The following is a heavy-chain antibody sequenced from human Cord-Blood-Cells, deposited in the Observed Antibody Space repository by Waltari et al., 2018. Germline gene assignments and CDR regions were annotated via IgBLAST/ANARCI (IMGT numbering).Heavy chain of an antibody. J-gene: IGHJ4*02. CDR3: ARAVAGTFVFDY. D-gene: IGHD6-19*01. CDR1: GYSISSGYY. V-gene: IGHV4-38-2*01. Sequence: QVQLQESGPGLVKPSETLSLTCAVSGYSISSGYYWGWIRQPPGKGLEWIGSIYHSGSTYYNPSLKSRVTISVDTSKNQFSLKLSSVTAADTAVYYCARAVAGTFVFDYWGQGTLVTVSS. CDR2: IYHSGST.